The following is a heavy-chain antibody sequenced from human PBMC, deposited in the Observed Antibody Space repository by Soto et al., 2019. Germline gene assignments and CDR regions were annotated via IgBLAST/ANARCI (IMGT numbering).Heavy chain of an antibody. CDR3: AINSRYCSSTSCYAD. D-gene: IGHD2-2*01. CDR1: GFTFSDYY. CDR2: ISTSGDST. V-gene: IGHV3-23*01. J-gene: IGHJ4*02. Sequence: PGGSLRLSCAASGFTFSDYYMSWIRQAPGKGLEWVSGISTSGDSTYYADSVKGRFTISRDNSKNTLYLQMNSLRAGDTAVYYCAINSRYCSSTSCYADWGQGTLVTAPQ.